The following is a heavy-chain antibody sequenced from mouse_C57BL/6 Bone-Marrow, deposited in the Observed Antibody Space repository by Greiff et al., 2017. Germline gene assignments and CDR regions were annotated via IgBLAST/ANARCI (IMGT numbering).Heavy chain of an antibody. Sequence: VQLQQPGAELVKPGASVKLSCKASGYTFTSYWMHWVKQRPGQGLEWIGMIHPNSGSTNYNEKFKSKATLTVDKSSSTAYMQLSSLTSEYSSVYYCARPLRWYFDFWGTGTTVTVSS. CDR2: IHPNSGST. D-gene: IGHD1-1*01. CDR3: ARPLRWYFDF. J-gene: IGHJ1*03. V-gene: IGHV1-64*01. CDR1: GYTFTSYW.